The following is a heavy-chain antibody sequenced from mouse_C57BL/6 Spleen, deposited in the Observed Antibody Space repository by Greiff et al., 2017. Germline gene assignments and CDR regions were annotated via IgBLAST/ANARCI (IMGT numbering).Heavy chain of an antibody. J-gene: IGHJ1*03. V-gene: IGHV1-82*01. CDR3: ARGYYYGSSWAFDV. CDR2: IYPGDGDT. D-gene: IGHD1-1*01. CDR1: GYAFSSSW. Sequence: VKLLESGPELVKPGASVKISCKASGYAFSSSWMNWVKQRPGKGLEWIGRIYPGDGDTNYNGKFKGKATLTADKSSSTAYMQLSSLTSEDSAVYFCARGYYYGSSWAFDVWGTGTTVTVSS.